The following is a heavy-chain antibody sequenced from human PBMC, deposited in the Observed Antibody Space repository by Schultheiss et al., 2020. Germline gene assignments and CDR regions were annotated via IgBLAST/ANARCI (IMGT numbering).Heavy chain of an antibody. Sequence: SETLSLTCTVSGGSISSYYWSWIRQPPGKGLEWIGSIYTSGSTNYNPSLKSRVTISVDTSKNQFSLKLSSVTAADTAVYYCARGGIAVAGTTHAEYFQHWGQGTLVTVSS. CDR1: GGSISSYY. J-gene: IGHJ1*01. CDR2: IYTSGST. CDR3: ARGGIAVAGTTHAEYFQH. V-gene: IGHV4-4*08. D-gene: IGHD6-19*01.